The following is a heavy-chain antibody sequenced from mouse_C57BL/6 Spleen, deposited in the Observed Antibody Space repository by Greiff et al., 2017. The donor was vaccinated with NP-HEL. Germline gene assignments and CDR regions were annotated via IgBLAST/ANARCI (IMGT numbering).Heavy chain of an antibody. D-gene: IGHD1-1*01. CDR1: GYTFTSYW. J-gene: IGHJ1*03. CDR3: ARSTTVVAINWYFDV. CDR2: IDPSDSET. V-gene: IGHV1-52*01. Sequence: QVQLQQPGAELVRPGSSVKLSCKASGYTFTSYWMHWVKQRPIQGLEWIGNIDPSDSETHYNQKFKDKATLTVDKSSSTAYMQLSSLTSEDSAVYYCARSTTVVAINWYFDVWGTGTTVTVSS.